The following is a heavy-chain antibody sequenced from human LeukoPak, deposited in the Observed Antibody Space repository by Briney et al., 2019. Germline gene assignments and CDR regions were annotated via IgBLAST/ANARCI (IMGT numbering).Heavy chain of an antibody. CDR1: GGSISSSTYY. J-gene: IGHJ4*01. CDR2: IYYTGST. V-gene: IGHV4-39*01. Sequence: SETLSLTCTVSGGSISSSTYYWAWIRQPPGKGLEWIGGIYYTGSTYSTPSLKSRATISVDTSKNQFSLRLTSVTAADTAVYYCARLGDSAMVRYFDYWGQEPWSPSPQ. D-gene: IGHD5-18*01. CDR3: ARLGDSAMVRYFDY.